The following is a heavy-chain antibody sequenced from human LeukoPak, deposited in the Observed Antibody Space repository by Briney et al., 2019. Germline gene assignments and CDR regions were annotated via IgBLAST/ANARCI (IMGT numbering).Heavy chain of an antibody. CDR2: IYYSGST. Sequence: SETLSLTCTVSGGSISSSSYYWGWIRQPPGKGLEWIGSIYYSGSTYYNPSLKSRVTISVDTSKNQFSLKLSSVTAADTAVYYCARPPYDSSGYSNAFDIWGQGTMVTVSS. V-gene: IGHV4-39*01. D-gene: IGHD3-22*01. CDR1: GGSISSSSYY. J-gene: IGHJ3*02. CDR3: ARPPYDSSGYSNAFDI.